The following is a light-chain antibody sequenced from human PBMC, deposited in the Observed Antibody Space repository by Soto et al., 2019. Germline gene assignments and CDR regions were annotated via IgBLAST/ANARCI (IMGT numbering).Light chain of an antibody. CDR1: ESINNY. CDR2: AAS. CDR3: QQIHSTPPTT. J-gene: IGKJ1*01. Sequence: DIQMTQSPSSLSASVGDRVTITCQASESINNYLNWYQHKVGKAAKLLIYAASSLQSGVPSRFSGSGAVTDFTLTISSLHPEDFATYYGQQIHSTPPTTVGQVTKVDIK. V-gene: IGKV1-39*01.